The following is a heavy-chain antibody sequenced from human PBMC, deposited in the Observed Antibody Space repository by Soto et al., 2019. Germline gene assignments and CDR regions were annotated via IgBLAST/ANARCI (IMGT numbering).Heavy chain of an antibody. V-gene: IGHV3-30-3*01. Sequence: QPGGSLRLSCAASGFTFSSYAMHWVRQAPGKGLEWVAVISYDGSNKYYADSVKGRFTISRDNSKNTLYLQMNSLRAEDTAVYYCAREPTMAYYDFWSGSPSYYFDYWGQGTLVTVSS. CDR3: AREPTMAYYDFWSGSPSYYFDY. J-gene: IGHJ4*02. D-gene: IGHD3-3*01. CDR1: GFTFSSYA. CDR2: ISYDGSNK.